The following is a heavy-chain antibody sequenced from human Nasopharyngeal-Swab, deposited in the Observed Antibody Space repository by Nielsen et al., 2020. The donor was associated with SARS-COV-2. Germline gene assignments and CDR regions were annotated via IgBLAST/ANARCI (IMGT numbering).Heavy chain of an antibody. J-gene: IGHJ4*02. V-gene: IGHV4-59*08. CDR2: LYHGGST. CDR1: GGSISGYY. Sequence: SETLSLTCTVSGGSISGYYWSWIRQAPGKGLEWIGYLYHGGSTIYNPSLKSRLTTSVDTSKNQLSLGLRSVTAADTAVYYCARHYYESTTGTFPFGNWGQGTLVTVSS. D-gene: IGHD3-22*01. CDR3: ARHYYESTTGTFPFGN.